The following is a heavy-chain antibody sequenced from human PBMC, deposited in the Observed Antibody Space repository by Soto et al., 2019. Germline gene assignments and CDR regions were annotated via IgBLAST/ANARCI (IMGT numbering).Heavy chain of an antibody. J-gene: IGHJ6*02. CDR2: IYYSGST. CDR1: GGSISSYY. V-gene: IGHV4-59*01. Sequence: NPSETLSLTCTVSGGSISSYYWSWIRQPPGKGLEWIGYIYYSGSTNYNPSLKSRVTISVDTSKNQFSLKLSSVTAADTAVYYCAGGFGYSYGYSYYYYGMDVWGQGTTVTVSS. CDR3: AGGFGYSYGYSYYYYGMDV. D-gene: IGHD5-18*01.